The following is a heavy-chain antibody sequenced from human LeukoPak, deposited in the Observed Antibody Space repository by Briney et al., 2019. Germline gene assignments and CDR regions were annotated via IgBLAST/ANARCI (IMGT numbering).Heavy chain of an antibody. J-gene: IGHJ4*02. CDR1: GYTFTSYG. V-gene: IGHV1-18*01. D-gene: IGHD3-10*01. CDR2: ISAYNGNT. CDR3: ARDGGKGYYGSGSPYYFDY. Sequence: ASVKVSCKASGYTFTSYGISWVRQAPGQGLEWMGWISAYNGNTNYAQKLQGRVTTTTDTSTSTAYMELRSLRSDDTAVYYCARDGGKGYYGSGSPYYFDYWGQGTLVTVSS.